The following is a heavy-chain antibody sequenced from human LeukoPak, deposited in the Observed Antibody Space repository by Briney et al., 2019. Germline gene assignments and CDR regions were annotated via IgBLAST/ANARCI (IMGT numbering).Heavy chain of an antibody. Sequence: GASVKVSCKASGYTFTSYDINWVRQVTGQGLEWMGWISAYNGNTNYAQKLQGRVTMTTDTSTSTAYMELRSLRSDDTAVYYCAVAVAGTLDYWGQGTLVTVSS. V-gene: IGHV1-18*01. J-gene: IGHJ4*02. CDR1: GYTFTSYD. CDR3: AVAVAGTLDY. CDR2: ISAYNGNT. D-gene: IGHD6-19*01.